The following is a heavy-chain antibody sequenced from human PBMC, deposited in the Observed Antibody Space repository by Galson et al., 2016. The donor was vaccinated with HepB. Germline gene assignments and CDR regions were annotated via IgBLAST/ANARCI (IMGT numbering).Heavy chain of an antibody. V-gene: IGHV4-61*01. D-gene: IGHD1-14*01. CDR1: GGSVSSGSYC. CDR2: IYYSGRT. J-gene: IGHJ6*02. CDR3: SRKITSAGYAMDV. Sequence: SETLSLTCTVSGGSVSSGSYCCNWIRQSPGKGLEWIGYIYYSGRTNYNPSRKSRVTMSVDTSKNQFSLNVTSVTAADTAVYYCSRKITSAGYAMDVWGQGTTVTVSS.